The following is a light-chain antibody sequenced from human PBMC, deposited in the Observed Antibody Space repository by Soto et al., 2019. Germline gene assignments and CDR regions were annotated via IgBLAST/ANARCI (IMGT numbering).Light chain of an antibody. Sequence: DIVMTQSPDSLAVSLGERATINCKSSQSVLYSPNNKNYLAWYQQKPGQPPKLIIYWASTRESGVPDRFSGIGSGTDFTLTISSLHAQAVAVYYCQQYHSNLPITFGQGTRLEIK. CDR1: QSVLYSPNNKNY. CDR2: WAS. V-gene: IGKV4-1*01. CDR3: QQYHSNLPIT. J-gene: IGKJ5*01.